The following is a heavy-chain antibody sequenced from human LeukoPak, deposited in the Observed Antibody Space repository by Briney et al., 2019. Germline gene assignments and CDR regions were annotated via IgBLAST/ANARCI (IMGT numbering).Heavy chain of an antibody. D-gene: IGHD5-24*01. CDR1: GFTFSSYA. CDR3: AKEYRGGYTTGYFGY. CDR2: ISGSGGST. J-gene: IGHJ4*02. V-gene: IGHV3-23*01. Sequence: PGGSLRLSCSASGFTFSSYAMGWVRQAPGKGLEWVSAISGSGGSTYYADSVKGRFTISRDNSKNTLYLQMNSLRAEDTAVYYSAKEYRGGYTTGYFGYWGQGTLVTVSS.